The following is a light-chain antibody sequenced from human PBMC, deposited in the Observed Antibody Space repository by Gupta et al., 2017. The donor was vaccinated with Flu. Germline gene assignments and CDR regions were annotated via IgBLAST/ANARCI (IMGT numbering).Light chain of an antibody. Sequence: SYELTQPPSVSVSPGQTASITCSGDKLGDKYVYWYQQKPGQSPALVIYQDTKRPSEIPERFSGSNSGNTATLTISGTQAMDDAAYYCQAWDSTYVVFGGGTKLTVL. CDR3: QAWDSTYVV. CDR2: QDT. CDR1: KLGDKY. V-gene: IGLV3-1*01. J-gene: IGLJ2*01.